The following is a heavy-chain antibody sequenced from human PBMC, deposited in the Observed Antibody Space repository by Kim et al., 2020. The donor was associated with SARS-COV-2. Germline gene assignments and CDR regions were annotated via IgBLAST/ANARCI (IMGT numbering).Heavy chain of an antibody. D-gene: IGHD3-9*01. V-gene: IGHV3-73*01. J-gene: IGHJ6*02. CDR2: IRSKANSYAT. CDR3: TSLGGITDILSGYALGYYGMDV. Sequence: GGSLRLSCAASGFTFSGSAMHWVRQASGKGLEWVGRIRSKANSYATAYAASVIGRFTISRDDSKNTAYLQMNSLKTEDTAVYYCTSLGGITDILSGYALGYYGMDVWGQGTTVTVSS. CDR1: GFTFSGSA.